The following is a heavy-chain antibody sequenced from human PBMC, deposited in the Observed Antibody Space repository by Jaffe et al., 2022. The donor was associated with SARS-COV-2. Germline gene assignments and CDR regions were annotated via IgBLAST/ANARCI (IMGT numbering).Heavy chain of an antibody. CDR1: GFTFSRYG. D-gene: IGHD1-26*01. CDR3: AKSFYSGSVLNWFDP. J-gene: IGHJ5*02. V-gene: IGHV3-30*18. Sequence: QVQLVESGGGVVQPGKSLRLSCAVAGFTFSRYGMHWVRQAPGKGLEWLAVITYDGSSQYYVDSVKGRFTISRDNSKNTLYLQMNSLRPEDTAVYYCAKSFYSGSVLNWFDPWGQGTLVTVSS. CDR2: ITYDGSSQ.